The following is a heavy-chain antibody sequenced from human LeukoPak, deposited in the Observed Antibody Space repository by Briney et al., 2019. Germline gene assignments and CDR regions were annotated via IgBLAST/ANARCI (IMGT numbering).Heavy chain of an antibody. Sequence: GASVKVSCKASGYTFTDYAMHWVRQAPGQRLEWMGWIYAGIGNTKYSQKFQARVTITRDTSAGTAYMELSSLRSEDMAVYYCARTQGVYYGGNSGAFDIWGQGTMVTVSS. CDR3: ARTQGVYYGGNSGAFDI. J-gene: IGHJ3*02. D-gene: IGHD4-23*01. CDR2: IYAGIGNT. CDR1: GYTFTDYA. V-gene: IGHV1-3*01.